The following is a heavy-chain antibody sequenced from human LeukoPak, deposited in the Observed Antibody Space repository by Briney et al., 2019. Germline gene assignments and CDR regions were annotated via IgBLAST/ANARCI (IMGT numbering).Heavy chain of an antibody. J-gene: IGHJ4*02. Sequence: GGSLRLSCAASGFTFTAYLIHWVRQAPGKGLEWVAVMSSDGNAMFYANSVKGRFTISRDNSKNTLYLQMNSLRAEDTAVYYCVRESEYYFDHSASFDYWGQGTLVTVSS. D-gene: IGHD3-22*01. CDR2: MSSDGNAM. CDR3: VRESEYYFDHSASFDY. V-gene: IGHV3-30-3*01. CDR1: GFTFTAYL.